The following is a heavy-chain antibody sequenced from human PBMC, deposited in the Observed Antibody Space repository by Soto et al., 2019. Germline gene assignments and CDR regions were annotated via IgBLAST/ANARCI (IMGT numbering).Heavy chain of an antibody. J-gene: IGHJ4*02. CDR3: ARLQHGSGSYSENWYYFDY. CDR2: IYPGDSDT. V-gene: IGHV5-51*01. CDR1: GYSFTSYW. Sequence: GESLKISCKGSGYSFTSYWIGWVRQMPGKGLEWMGIIYPGDSDTRYSPSFQGQVTISADKSISTAYLQWSSLKASDTAMYYCARLQHGSGSYSENWYYFDYWGQGTLVTVSS. D-gene: IGHD3-10*01.